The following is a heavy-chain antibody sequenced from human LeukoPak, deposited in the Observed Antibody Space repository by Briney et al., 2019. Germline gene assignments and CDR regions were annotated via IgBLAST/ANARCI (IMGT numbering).Heavy chain of an antibody. Sequence: GGSLRLSCAASGFTFSSYWMHWVRRAPGKGLVWVSRINSDGSSTSYADSVKGRFTISRDNAKNTLYLQMNSLRAEDTAVYYCARDPIVVVTSKGRPLDYWGQGTLVTVSS. CDR2: INSDGSST. CDR1: GFTFSSYW. D-gene: IGHD3-22*01. J-gene: IGHJ4*02. V-gene: IGHV3-74*01. CDR3: ARDPIVVVTSKGRPLDY.